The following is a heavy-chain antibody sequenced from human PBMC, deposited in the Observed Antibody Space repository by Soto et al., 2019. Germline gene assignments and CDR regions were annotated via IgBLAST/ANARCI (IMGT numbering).Heavy chain of an antibody. CDR2: ISSSGSTI. D-gene: IGHD3-10*01. Sequence: GGSLRLSCAASGFTFSSYEMNWVRQAPGKXLEWVSYISSSGSTIYYADSVKGRFTISRDNAKNSLYLQMNSLRAEDTAVYYCARDHVWFGELFPYYYGMDVWGQGTTVTVYS. V-gene: IGHV3-48*03. CDR1: GFTFSSYE. J-gene: IGHJ6*02. CDR3: ARDHVWFGELFPYYYGMDV.